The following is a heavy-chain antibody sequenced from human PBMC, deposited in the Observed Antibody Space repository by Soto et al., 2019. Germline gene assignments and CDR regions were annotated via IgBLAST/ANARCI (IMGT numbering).Heavy chain of an antibody. CDR3: ARDLGSNIVVVTAISDY. D-gene: IGHD2-21*02. Sequence: EVHLVESAGGLVKPGGSLRLSCAASGFTFSSYSMNWVRQAPGKGLEWVSSISSSSSYIYYADSVKGRFTISRDNAKNSPYLQMNSLRAEDTAVYYCARDLGSNIVVVTAISDYWGQGTLVTVSS. V-gene: IGHV3-21*01. CDR1: GFTFSSYS. CDR2: ISSSSSYI. J-gene: IGHJ4*02.